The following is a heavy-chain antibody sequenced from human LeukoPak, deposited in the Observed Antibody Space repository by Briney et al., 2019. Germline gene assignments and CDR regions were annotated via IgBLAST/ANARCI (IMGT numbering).Heavy chain of an antibody. D-gene: IGHD1-26*01. V-gene: IGHV3-23*01. CDR1: GFTFSSYA. Sequence: GGSLRLSCAASGFTFSSYALSWVRQAPWKGLGWVSAISGSGGSTYYADSVKGRFTISRDNSKNTLYLQMNSLRAEDTAVYFCAKDLSGSYDYWGQGTLVTVSS. CDR2: ISGSGGST. CDR3: AKDLSGSYDY. J-gene: IGHJ4*02.